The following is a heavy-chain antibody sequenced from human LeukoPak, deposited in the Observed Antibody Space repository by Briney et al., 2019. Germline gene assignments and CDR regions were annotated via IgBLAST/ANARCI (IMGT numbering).Heavy chain of an antibody. CDR3: AVRMVRGTSYFDY. CDR1: GFTVSSNY. D-gene: IGHD3-10*01. CDR2: IYSGGST. Sequence: GGSLRLSCAASGFTVSSNYMSWVRQAPAKALDWVSVIYSGGSTYYADSVKGRFTISRDNSKNTLYLQMNSLRAEDTAVYYCAVRMVRGTSYFDYWGQGTLVTVSS. J-gene: IGHJ4*02. V-gene: IGHV3-53*01.